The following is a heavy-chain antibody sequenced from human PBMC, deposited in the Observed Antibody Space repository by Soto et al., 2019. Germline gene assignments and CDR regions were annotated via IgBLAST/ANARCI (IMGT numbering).Heavy chain of an antibody. Sequence: QVQLVQSGAEVKKPGASVKVSCKASGYTLTSYAMHWVRQAPGQRLEWMGWINAGNGNTKYSQKFQGRVTITRDTSASTAYMELSSLRSEDTAVYYCAAPSGVTSQNYYYYGMDVWGQGTTVTVSS. V-gene: IGHV1-3*01. J-gene: IGHJ6*02. CDR3: AAPSGVTSQNYYYYGMDV. CDR2: INAGNGNT. D-gene: IGHD1-26*01. CDR1: GYTLTSYA.